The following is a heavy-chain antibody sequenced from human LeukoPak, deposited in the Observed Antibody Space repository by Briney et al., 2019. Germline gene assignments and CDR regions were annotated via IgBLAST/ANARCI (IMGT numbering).Heavy chain of an antibody. CDR1: GFTFSIYA. CDR3: ARGFSYGMDV. CDR2: IYSGGST. V-gene: IGHV3-53*01. J-gene: IGHJ6*02. Sequence: GGSLRLSCAASGFTFSIYAMSWVRQAPGKGLEWVSVIYSGGSTYYADSVKGRFTISRDNSKNTLYLQMNSLRAEDTAVYYCARGFSYGMDVWGQGTTVTVSS.